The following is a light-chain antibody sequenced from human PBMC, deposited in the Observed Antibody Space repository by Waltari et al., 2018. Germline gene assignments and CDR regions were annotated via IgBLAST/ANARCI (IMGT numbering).Light chain of an antibody. V-gene: IGKV2-28*01. CDR2: FGS. Sequence: EIVLTQSPLSLPVTLGEPASISCTSSQSLLHSNGYAYLDWYVQRPGLPPRLLIYFGSYRASGVPDRFSGSGSVTDFTLKINKVEAEDVGVYYCMQALQTSITFGQGTRLEIK. J-gene: IGKJ5*01. CDR3: MQALQTSIT. CDR1: QSLLHSNGYAY.